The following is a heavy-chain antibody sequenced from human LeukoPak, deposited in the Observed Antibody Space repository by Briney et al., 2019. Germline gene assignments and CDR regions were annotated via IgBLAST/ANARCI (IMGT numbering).Heavy chain of an antibody. CDR2: IYPGDSDT. CDR1: RYIFTSYW. J-gene: IGHJ4*02. CDR3: ARFVGACSGGSCYSDY. V-gene: IGHV5-51*01. D-gene: IGHD2-15*01. Sequence: GESLKISCKGSRYIFTSYWIGWVRQMPGKGLEWMGIIYPGDSDTRYSPSFQGQVTTSADKSISTAYLQWNSLKASDTAMYYCARFVGACSGGSCYSDYWGQGTLVTVSS.